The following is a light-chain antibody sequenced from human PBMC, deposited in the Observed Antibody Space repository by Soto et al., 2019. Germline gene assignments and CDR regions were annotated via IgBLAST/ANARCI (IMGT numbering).Light chain of an antibody. CDR1: QTIRSNY. Sequence: ETVLTQSPGTLSLSPGERATLSCRASQTIRSNYLAWYRQTPGQAPRLLIYGASNRATGIADRFSGSGSGTDFPPIISRLELEAFALYYCQQYGSSPWTFGQGNKVEIK. V-gene: IGKV3-20*01. CDR2: GAS. J-gene: IGKJ1*01. CDR3: QQYGSSPWT.